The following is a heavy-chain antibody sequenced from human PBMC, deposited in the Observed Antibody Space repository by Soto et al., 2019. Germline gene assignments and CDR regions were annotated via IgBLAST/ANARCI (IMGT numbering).Heavy chain of an antibody. CDR3: ARRRTVGNNLFDP. CDR2: INSDGSNT. CDR1: GISLRSPC. V-gene: IGHV3-74*01. D-gene: IGHD4-17*01. Sequence: GRSVGLSYAASGISLRSPCNHKVSQAPGKGLVWVSRINSDGSNTSYADSVKGRFTISRDNAKNTLYLQTNSLRAEDTAVYYCARRRTVGNNLFDPWGQGTWVTV. J-gene: IGHJ5*02.